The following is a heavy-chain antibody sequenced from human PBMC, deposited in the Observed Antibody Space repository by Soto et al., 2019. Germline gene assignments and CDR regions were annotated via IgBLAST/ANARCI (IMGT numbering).Heavy chain of an antibody. V-gene: IGHV3-7*03. CDR1: GISTSSYW. CDR2: IKKDGSEK. CDR3: VTGYHSDY. Sequence: ASVKVSCAASGISTSSYWMGWVRQAPGRGLEWVASIKKDGSEKYYMDSLKGRFTISRDNALNSLYLQMNSLRAEDTAVYFCVTGYHSDYWGQGTLVTVS. J-gene: IGHJ4*02. D-gene: IGHD5-18*01.